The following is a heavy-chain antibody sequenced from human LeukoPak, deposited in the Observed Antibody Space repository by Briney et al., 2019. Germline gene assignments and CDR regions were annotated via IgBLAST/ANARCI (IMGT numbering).Heavy chain of an antibody. V-gene: IGHV6-1*01. Sequence: PSQTLSLTCAISGDSVSSNSAAWNWIRQSPSRGLEWLGRTYYRSKWYNDYAVSVKSRITINPDTSKNQFSLQLNSVTPEDTAVYYCARDLYCSGGSCYNPPDWFDPWGQGTLVTVSS. J-gene: IGHJ5*02. CDR3: ARDLYCSGGSCYNPPDWFDP. CDR2: TYYRSKWYN. CDR1: GDSVSSNSAA. D-gene: IGHD2-15*01.